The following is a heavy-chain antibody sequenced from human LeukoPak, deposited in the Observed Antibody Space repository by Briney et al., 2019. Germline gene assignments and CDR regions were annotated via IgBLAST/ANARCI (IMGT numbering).Heavy chain of an antibody. D-gene: IGHD3-10*01. J-gene: IGHJ6*03. CDR2: MNPNSGNT. CDR1: GYTFTSYD. V-gene: IGHV1-8*01. Sequence: ASVKVSCKASGYTFTSYDINWVRQATGQGLEWMGWMNPNSGNTGYAQKFQGRVTMTRNTSISTAYMELSSLRSEDTAVYYCARGCRPPLLLWFGELYPSHYYYYYMDVWGKGTTVTISS. CDR3: ARGCRPPLLLWFGELYPSHYYYYYMDV.